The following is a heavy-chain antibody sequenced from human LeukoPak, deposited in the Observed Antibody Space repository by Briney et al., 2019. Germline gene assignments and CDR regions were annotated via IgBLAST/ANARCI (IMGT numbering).Heavy chain of an antibody. D-gene: IGHD3-3*01. J-gene: IGHJ5*02. Sequence: AASVKVSCKASGGTFSSYAISWVRQAPGQGLEWMGGIIPIFGTANYAQKFQGRVTITADESTSTVYMELSSLRSEDTAVYYCARDGQYDFWSGYYGNWFDPWGQGTLVTVSS. CDR1: GGTFSSYA. V-gene: IGHV1-69*01. CDR3: ARDGQYDFWSGYYGNWFDP. CDR2: IIPIFGTA.